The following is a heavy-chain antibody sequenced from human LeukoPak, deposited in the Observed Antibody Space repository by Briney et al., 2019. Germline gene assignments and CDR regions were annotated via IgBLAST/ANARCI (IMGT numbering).Heavy chain of an antibody. CDR3: ARDHCSGGSCYWRFDY. D-gene: IGHD2-15*01. J-gene: IGHJ4*02. Sequence: SQTLSLTCAISGNSVSSNSAAWNWIRQSPSRGLEWLGRTYYRSKWYNDYAVSVKSRITINPDTSKNQFSLQLNSVTPEDTAVYYCARDHCSGGSCYWRFDYWGQGTLVTVSS. V-gene: IGHV6-1*01. CDR1: GNSVSSNSAA. CDR2: TYYRSKWYN.